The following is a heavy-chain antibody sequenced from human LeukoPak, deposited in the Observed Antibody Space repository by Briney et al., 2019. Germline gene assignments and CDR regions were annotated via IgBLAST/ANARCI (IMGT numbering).Heavy chain of an antibody. CDR3: SRLRGYSYGYADY. Sequence: GGSLRLSCAASGFTFSSYSMNWVRQAPGKGLEWVSYISNSGSTIDYADSVKGRFTISRDNAKNSLYLQMDSLRAEDTAVYYCSRLRGYSYGYADYWGQGILVTVSS. V-gene: IGHV3-48*04. CDR1: GFTFSSYS. J-gene: IGHJ4*02. CDR2: ISNSGSTI. D-gene: IGHD5-18*01.